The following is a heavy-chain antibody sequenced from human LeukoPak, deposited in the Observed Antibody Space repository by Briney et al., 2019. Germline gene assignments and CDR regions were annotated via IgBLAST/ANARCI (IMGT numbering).Heavy chain of an antibody. CDR3: ARVAAGAKRYAFDI. Sequence: SETLSLTCAVSGGSISNYYWSWIRQPPGKGLEWIGYIYYSGNTDHNPSLRGRVTTSVDTSKNQFSLKLTSVTAADTAVYYCARVAAGAKRYAFDIWGQGTMVTVSS. V-gene: IGHV4-59*01. J-gene: IGHJ3*02. CDR1: GGSISNYY. D-gene: IGHD1-26*01. CDR2: IYYSGNT.